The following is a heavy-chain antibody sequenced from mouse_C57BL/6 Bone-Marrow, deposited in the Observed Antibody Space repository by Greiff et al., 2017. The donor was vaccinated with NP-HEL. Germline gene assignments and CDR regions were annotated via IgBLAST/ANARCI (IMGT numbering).Heavy chain of an antibody. CDR2: IYIGNGYT. J-gene: IGHJ1*03. CDR1: GYTFTSYG. V-gene: IGHV1-58*01. Sequence: EVQLQQSGAELVRPGSSVKMSCKTSGYTFTSYGINWVKQRPGQGLEWIGYIYIGNGYTVYNEKFKGKATMTLDTSSSTAYMQLSSLTSKDSDIYFCARVGWSFDVWGTGTTVTVSS. CDR3: ARVGWSFDV.